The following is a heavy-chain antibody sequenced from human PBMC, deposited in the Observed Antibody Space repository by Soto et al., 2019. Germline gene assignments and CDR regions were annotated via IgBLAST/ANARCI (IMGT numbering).Heavy chain of an antibody. D-gene: IGHD3-3*01. Sequence: QVQVVESGGGVVQPGRSLRLSCTAPGFTLSTYGMHWVRQAPGKGLEWVAVIWYDGSNKYYADSVKGRFTISRDNSKNTVYLQLNSLRADDTGVYYCARDLVEWLRSPSSDFDFWGQGAMVTVSP. CDR2: IWYDGSNK. V-gene: IGHV3-33*01. CDR3: ARDLVEWLRSPSSDFDF. CDR1: GFTLSTYG. J-gene: IGHJ3*01.